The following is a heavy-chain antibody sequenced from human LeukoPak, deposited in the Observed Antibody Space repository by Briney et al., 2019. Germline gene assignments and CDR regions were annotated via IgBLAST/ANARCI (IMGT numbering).Heavy chain of an antibody. CDR3: AKDVTSGCSGADSYY. CDR1: GFTFTTFA. CDR2: ISADTKRT. D-gene: IGHD2-21*02. V-gene: IGHV3-23*01. Sequence: GGSLRLSCAASGFTFTTFAMGWVRQAPGKGLEWVADISADTKRTDYAASVKGRFTISRDNSKNTVYLQMNSLRDEDTAIYYCAKDVTSGCSGADSYYWGQGTRVTVS. J-gene: IGHJ4*02.